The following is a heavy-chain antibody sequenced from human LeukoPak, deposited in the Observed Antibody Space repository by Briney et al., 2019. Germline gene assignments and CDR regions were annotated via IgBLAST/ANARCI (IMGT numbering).Heavy chain of an antibody. CDR3: ASPLPYYYDSSGYYYFY. D-gene: IGHD3-22*01. Sequence: ASVKVSCTASGYTFTGYYMHWVRQAPGQGLEWMGWINPNSGGTNYAQKFQGRVTMTRDTSISTAYMELSRLRSDDTAVYYCASPLPYYYDSSGYYYFYWGQGTLVTVSS. CDR2: INPNSGGT. CDR1: GYTFTGYY. V-gene: IGHV1-2*02. J-gene: IGHJ4*02.